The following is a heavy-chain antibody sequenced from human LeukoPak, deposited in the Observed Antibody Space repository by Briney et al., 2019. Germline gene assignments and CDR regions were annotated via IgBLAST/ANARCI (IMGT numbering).Heavy chain of an antibody. D-gene: IGHD2-21*01. CDR3: AKEAAVIAIPYFDY. CDR1: GFTFRNYA. CDR2: ISSDGRA. V-gene: IGHV3-23*01. J-gene: IGHJ4*02. Sequence: GASLRLSCAASGFTFRNYAMSWVRQAPGKGLEWVSGISSDGRAFYADSVKGRFTISRDNFKNTLYLQMNSLRAEDTAVYYCAKEAAVIAIPYFDYWGQGTLVTVSS.